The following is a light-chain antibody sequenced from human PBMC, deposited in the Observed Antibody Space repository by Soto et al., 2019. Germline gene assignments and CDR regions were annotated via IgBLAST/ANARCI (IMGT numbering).Light chain of an antibody. CDR1: QNINGY. V-gene: IGKV1-39*01. Sequence: DIHMTQSPSSLSASVGDRVTITCRASQNINGYVNWYQQKPGRAPKLLIYAASILDSGVPSGFSGSGFGTDFTLVIDSLPPDDFATYYCHQSYMTPPTFGQG. CDR3: HQSYMTPPT. CDR2: AAS. J-gene: IGKJ2*01.